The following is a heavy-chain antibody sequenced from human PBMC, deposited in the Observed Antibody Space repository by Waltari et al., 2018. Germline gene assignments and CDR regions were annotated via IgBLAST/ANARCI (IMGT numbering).Heavy chain of an antibody. D-gene: IGHD3-10*01. J-gene: IGHJ3*02. CDR3: ARGVLTGDAFDI. CDR2: IYTSGST. CDR1: GGSISSGSYY. V-gene: IGHV4-61*09. Sequence: QVQLQESGPGLVKPSQTLSLTCTVSGGSISSGSYYWSWIRQPAGKGLEWIGYIYTSGSTNYNPSLKSRVTISVDTSKNQFSLKLSSVTAADTAVYYCARGVLTGDAFDIWGQGTMVTVSS.